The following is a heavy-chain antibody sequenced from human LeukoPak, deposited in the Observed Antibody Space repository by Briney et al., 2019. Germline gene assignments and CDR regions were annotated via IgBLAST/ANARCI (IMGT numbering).Heavy chain of an antibody. CDR1: GGSISSYY. V-gene: IGHV4-4*07. J-gene: IGHJ5*02. CDR2: IYTSGST. D-gene: IGHD3-22*01. Sequence: ASETLSLTCTVSGGSISSYYWSWNRQPAGKGLEWIGRIYTSGSTNYNPSLKSRVTMSVDTSKNQFSLKLSSVTAADTAVYYCARDKDDSSGYDWFDPWGQGTLVTVSS. CDR3: ARDKDDSSGYDWFDP.